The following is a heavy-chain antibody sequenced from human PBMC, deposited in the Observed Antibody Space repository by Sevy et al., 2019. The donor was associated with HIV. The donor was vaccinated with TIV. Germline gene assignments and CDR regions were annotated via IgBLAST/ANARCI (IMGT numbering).Heavy chain of an antibody. CDR1: GFTFDDYA. J-gene: IGHJ4*02. CDR3: ARQRGVVLVPAAPFDY. V-gene: IGHV3-9*01. CDR2: ISWNSGTI. D-gene: IGHD2-2*01. Sequence: GGSLRLSCAASGFTFDDYAMHWVRQAPGKGLEWVSGISWNSGTIGYADSVKGRFTISRYNAKNSLYLQMNSLRAEDTALYYCARQRGVVLVPAAPFDYWGQGTLVTVSS.